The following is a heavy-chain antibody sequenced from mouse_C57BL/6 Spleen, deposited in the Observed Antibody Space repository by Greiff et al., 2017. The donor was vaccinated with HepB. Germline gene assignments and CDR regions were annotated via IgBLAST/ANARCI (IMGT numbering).Heavy chain of an antibody. V-gene: IGHV5-12*01. CDR3: AREGSSLLYAMDY. CDR1: GFTFSDYY. CDR2: ISNGGGST. D-gene: IGHD1-3*01. J-gene: IGHJ4*01. Sequence: EVKVVESGGGLVQPGGSLKLSCAASGFTFSDYYMYWVRQTPEKRLEWVAYISNGGGSTYYPDTVKGRFTISRDNAKNTLYLQMSRLKSEDTAMYYCAREGSSLLYAMDYWGQGTSVTVSS.